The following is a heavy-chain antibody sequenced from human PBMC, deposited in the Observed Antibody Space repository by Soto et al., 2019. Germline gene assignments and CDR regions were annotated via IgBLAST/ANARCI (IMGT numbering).Heavy chain of an antibody. D-gene: IGHD5-12*01. CDR2: HHSDST. V-gene: IGHV4-4*09. Sequence: QVQLQESGPGLVKPSETLSLTCTVSGGSMSGQHWSWIRQPPGKGLEWIGHHSDSTNYNPSLKSRVTISTDTSKNQISLKLSSVTAADTAVYYCATYSVGEGGRGYWGQGTLVTVSS. J-gene: IGHJ4*02. CDR1: GGSMSGQH. CDR3: ATYSVGEGGRGY.